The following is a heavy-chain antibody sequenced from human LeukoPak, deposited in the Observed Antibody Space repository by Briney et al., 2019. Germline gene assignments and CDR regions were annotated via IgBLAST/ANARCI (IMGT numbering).Heavy chain of an antibody. V-gene: IGHV3-11*03. D-gene: IGHD2-21*01. CDR3: ARQDLWQHCDS. CDR1: GFTFSYYA. Sequence: GGSLRLSCAASGFTFSYYAMSWVRQAPGKGLEWVSYISSSGVHTEYGDSVKGRFTISRDNGKNSVYLQMNSLRADDTAVYYCARQDLWQHCDSWGQGALVTVSS. J-gene: IGHJ4*02. CDR2: ISSSGVHT.